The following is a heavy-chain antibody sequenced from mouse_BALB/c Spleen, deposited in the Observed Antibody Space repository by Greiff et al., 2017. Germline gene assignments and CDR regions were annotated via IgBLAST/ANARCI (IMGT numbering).Heavy chain of an antibody. J-gene: IGHJ2*01. CDR3: ARWKGGNPFDY. Sequence: VKLVESGAELAKPGASVKMSCKASGYTFTSYWMHWVKQRPGQGLEWIGYINPSTGYTEYNQKFKDKATLTADKSSSTAYMQLSSLTSEDSAVYYCARWKGGNPFDYWGQGTTLTVSS. D-gene: IGHD1-1*02. CDR1: GYTFTSYW. CDR2: INPSTGYT. V-gene: IGHV1-7*01.